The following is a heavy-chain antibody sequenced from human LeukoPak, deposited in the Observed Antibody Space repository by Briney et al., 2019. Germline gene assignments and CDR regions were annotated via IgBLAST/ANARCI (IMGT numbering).Heavy chain of an antibody. D-gene: IGHD6-19*01. J-gene: IGHJ1*01. CDR2: IGGSSSTI. Sequence: GGSLRLSCAASGFTFSSYSMNWVRRAPGKGLEWVSYIGGSSSTIYYAGSVKGRFTISRDNAKNSLYLQMNSLRDEDTAVYYCARDHSSDWYSLVVTSEYFQHWGQGTLVTVSS. V-gene: IGHV3-48*02. CDR1: GFTFSSYS. CDR3: ARDHSSDWYSLVVTSEYFQH.